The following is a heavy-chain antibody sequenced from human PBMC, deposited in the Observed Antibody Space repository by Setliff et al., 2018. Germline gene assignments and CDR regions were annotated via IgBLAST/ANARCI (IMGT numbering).Heavy chain of an antibody. D-gene: IGHD3-10*01. V-gene: IGHV3-11*04. J-gene: IGHJ6*02. CDR3: ARDGVFYAMDV. CDR2: ISGDGITI. Sequence: KAGGSLRLSCAASGFSFRSYYMSWVRQAPGKGLEWLSKISGDGITIYYADSVRGRFTISRDNAKDSLYLQMNSLRAEDTALYYCARDGVFYAMDVWGRGTTVTVSS. CDR1: GFSFRSYY.